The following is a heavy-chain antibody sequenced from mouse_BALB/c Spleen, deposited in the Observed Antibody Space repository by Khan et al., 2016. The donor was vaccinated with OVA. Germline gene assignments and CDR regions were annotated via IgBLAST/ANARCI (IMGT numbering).Heavy chain of an antibody. CDR1: GYTFTSYW. CDR2: IYPSDSYT. CDR3: TRHGSSYDAMDY. D-gene: IGHD1-1*01. Sequence: QVQLQQSGAELVRPGASVKLSCKASGYTFTSYWINWVKQRPGQGLEWIGNIYPSDSYTDYNQKFKDKATLTVVKSSSTAYMQLSSPTSEDSAVYYCTRHGSSYDAMDYWGQGTSVTVSS. J-gene: IGHJ4*01. V-gene: IGHV1-69*02.